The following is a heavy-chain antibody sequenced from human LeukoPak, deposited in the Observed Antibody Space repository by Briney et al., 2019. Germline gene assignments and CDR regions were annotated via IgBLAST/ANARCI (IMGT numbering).Heavy chain of an antibody. V-gene: IGHV1-2*06. Sequence: GASVKVSCKASGYTFTGYYMHWVRQAPGQGLEWMGRINPNSGGTNYAQKFQGRVTMTKDTSISTGYMELSRLRSDDTAVYYCARAPLGYNWFDPWGQGTLVTVSS. J-gene: IGHJ5*02. CDR3: ARAPLGYNWFDP. D-gene: IGHD3-10*01. CDR2: INPNSGGT. CDR1: GYTFTGYY.